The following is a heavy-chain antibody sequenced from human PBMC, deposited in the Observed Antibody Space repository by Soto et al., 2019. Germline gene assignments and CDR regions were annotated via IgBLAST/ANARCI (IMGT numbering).Heavy chain of an antibody. CDR1: GFTFSSYY. D-gene: IGHD3-22*01. CDR2: IGTAGDP. CDR3: ARGSYYYDSSGPGAFDI. Sequence: LILSCAASGFTFSSYYMHWVRQATVKGLELVSAIGTAGDPYYPGSVKGRFTISRENAKNSLYLQMNSLRAGDTAVYYCARGSYYYDSSGPGAFDIWGQGTMVT. V-gene: IGHV3-13*05. J-gene: IGHJ3*02.